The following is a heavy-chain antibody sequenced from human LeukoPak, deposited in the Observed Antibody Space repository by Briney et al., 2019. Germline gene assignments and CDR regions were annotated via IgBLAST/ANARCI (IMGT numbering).Heavy chain of an antibody. CDR2: ISPGSSTI. V-gene: IGHV3-48*01. CDR3: ARVRGPTVTTMYFDY. CDR1: GFTFSSYA. J-gene: IGHJ4*02. Sequence: GGSLRLSCAASGFTFSSYAMHWVRQAPGKGLEWLSYISPGSSTINSADSVKDRFTTSRDRAKSSLFLQMNSLRAEDTAVYYCARVRGPTVTTMYFDYWGQGTLVTVPS. D-gene: IGHD4-17*01.